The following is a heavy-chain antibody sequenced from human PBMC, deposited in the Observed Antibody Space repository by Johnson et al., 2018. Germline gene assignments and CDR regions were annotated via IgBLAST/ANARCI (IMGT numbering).Heavy chain of an antibody. CDR2: IRSKAYGGTT. CDR3: TRGDRDSSGWYLATFDI. CDR1: GFTFGDYA. J-gene: IGHJ3*02. D-gene: IGHD6-19*01. V-gene: IGHV3-49*03. Sequence: EVQLVESGGGLVQPGRSLRLSCTASGFTFGDYAMSWFRQAPGKGLEWVGFIRSKAYGGTTEYAASVKGRFTISRDDSKSIAYLQMNSLKTEDTAVYYCTRGDRDSSGWYLATFDIWGQGTMVTVSS.